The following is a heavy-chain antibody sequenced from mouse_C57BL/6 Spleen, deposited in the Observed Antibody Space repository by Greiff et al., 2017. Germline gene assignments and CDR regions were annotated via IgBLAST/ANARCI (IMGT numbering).Heavy chain of an antibody. CDR3: TREGRTGAEYYFDY. CDR1: GFTFSSYA. Sequence: EVQGVESGEGLVKPGGSLKLSCAASGFTFSSYAMSWVRQAPEKRLEWVAYISSGGDYIYYADTVKGRFPISRDNARNTLYLQMSSLKSEDPAMYYCTREGRTGAEYYFDYWGQGTTLTVSS. CDR2: ISSGGDYI. D-gene: IGHD3-3*01. V-gene: IGHV5-9-1*02. J-gene: IGHJ2*01.